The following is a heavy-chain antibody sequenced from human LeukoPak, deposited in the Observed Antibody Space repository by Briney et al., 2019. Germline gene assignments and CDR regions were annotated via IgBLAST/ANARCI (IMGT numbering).Heavy chain of an antibody. V-gene: IGHV4-61*02. CDR3: ARDRYYYDSSGLFDI. CDR2: IYTSGST. J-gene: IGHJ3*02. D-gene: IGHD3-22*01. CDR1: GGSISSGSYY. Sequence: PSETLSLTCTVSGGSISSGSYYWSWIRQPAGKGLGWIGRIYTSGSTNYNPSLKSRVTISVDTSKNQFSLKLSSVTAADTAVYYCARDRYYYDSSGLFDIWGQGTMVTVSS.